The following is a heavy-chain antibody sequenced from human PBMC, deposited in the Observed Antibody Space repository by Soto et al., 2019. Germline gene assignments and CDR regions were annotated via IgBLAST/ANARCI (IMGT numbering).Heavy chain of an antibody. CDR2: ISHTGNT. V-gene: IGHV4-31*03. D-gene: IGHD4-17*01. Sequence: QVQLQESGPGLVKPSQTLSLTCTVSGDSISSGGYSWSWIRQHPGKGLEWLGSISHTGNTYYNPSLKGRITVAVDTSKDQFSLKLTSVTAADTAVYYCARQRTSIMLTTRGVWFDPWGQGTLVTVSS. J-gene: IGHJ5*02. CDR3: ARQRTSIMLTTRGVWFDP. CDR1: GDSISSGGYS.